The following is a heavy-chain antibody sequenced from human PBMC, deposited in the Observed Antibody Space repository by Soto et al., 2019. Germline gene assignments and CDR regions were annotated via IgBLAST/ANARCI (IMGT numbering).Heavy chain of an antibody. V-gene: IGHV4-31*03. CDR2: IYYSGST. Sequence: SATLSLTCTVSGGSISSGGYYWSWIRQHPGKCLEWIGYIYYSGSTYYNPSLKSRVTISVDTSKNQFSLKLSSVTAADTAVYYCARGEMITIFGVDALYYFDYWGQGTLVTVSS. CDR3: ARGEMITIFGVDALYYFDY. J-gene: IGHJ4*02. D-gene: IGHD3-3*01. CDR1: GGSISSGGYY.